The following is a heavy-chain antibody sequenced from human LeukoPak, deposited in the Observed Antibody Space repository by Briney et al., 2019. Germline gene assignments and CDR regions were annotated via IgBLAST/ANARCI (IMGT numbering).Heavy chain of an antibody. CDR3: AREPTIFGTWDWFDP. V-gene: IGHV1-46*01. Sequence: ASVKVSCKAYGYTFTSYYMHWVRQAPGQGLEWMGIINPSGGSTSYAQKFQGRVTMTRDTSTSTVYMELSSLRFEDTAVYYCAREPTIFGTWDWFDPWGQGTLVTVSS. D-gene: IGHD3-3*01. CDR1: GYTFTSYY. J-gene: IGHJ5*02. CDR2: INPSGGST.